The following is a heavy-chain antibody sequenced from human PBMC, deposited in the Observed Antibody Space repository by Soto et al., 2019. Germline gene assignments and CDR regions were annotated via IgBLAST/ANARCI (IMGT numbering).Heavy chain of an antibody. J-gene: IGHJ5*02. V-gene: IGHV3-23*01. CDR1: GFTSSSYA. CDR2: ISGSGGST. CDR3: AKDRPGIAAAGSEWFDP. Sequence: PGGFLRLSCAASGFTSSSYAMSWVRQAPGKGLEWVSAISGSGGSTYYADSVKGRFTISRDNSKNTLYLQMNSPRAEDTAVYYCAKDRPGIAAAGSEWFDPWGQGTLVTVSS. D-gene: IGHD6-13*01.